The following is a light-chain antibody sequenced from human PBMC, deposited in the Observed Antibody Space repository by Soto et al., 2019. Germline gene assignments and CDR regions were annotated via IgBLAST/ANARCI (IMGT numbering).Light chain of an antibody. CDR1: QGINNN. V-gene: IGKV1-17*01. J-gene: IGKJ3*01. Sequence: DIPMTQSPSSLSASIGDRVTLTCRASQGINNNLGWYQQKPGRAPKRLISATSTLESGVPSRFSGGGFGTEFTLTISRLHPEDLATYFCLQHNNYPSTFGPGTKVDIK. CDR2: ATS. CDR3: LQHNNYPST.